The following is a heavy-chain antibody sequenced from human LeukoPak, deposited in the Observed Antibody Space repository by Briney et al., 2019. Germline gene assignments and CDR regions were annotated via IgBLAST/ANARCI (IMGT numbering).Heavy chain of an antibody. V-gene: IGHV3-43*01. J-gene: IGHJ4*02. CDR3: ARDSSGSLDY. CDR2: ISWNGYST. D-gene: IGHD1-26*01. Sequence: GGSLRLSCAASGFSFGGYTMHWVRQAPGKGLEWVSLISWNGYSTSYGDSVKGRFTISRDNNKNSLYLQMNSLRTEDTALYYCARDSSGSLDYWGQGTLVTVSS. CDR1: GFSFGGYT.